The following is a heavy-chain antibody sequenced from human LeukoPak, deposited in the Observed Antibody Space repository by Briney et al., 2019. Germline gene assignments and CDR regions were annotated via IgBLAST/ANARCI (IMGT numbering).Heavy chain of an antibody. CDR3: AKDTTGTTPFLFGS. Sequence: GPSVRLSCAASGLMVSVYAMSSARQAARQGLEWDLALSGGGSSTFYADSVKGRFTISRDNSKNTLYLQMNSLRAEDTAVYYCAKDTTGTTPFLFGSWGQGTLVTVSS. J-gene: IGHJ5*02. CDR1: GLMVSVYA. CDR2: LSGGGSST. D-gene: IGHD1-7*01. V-gene: IGHV3-23*01.